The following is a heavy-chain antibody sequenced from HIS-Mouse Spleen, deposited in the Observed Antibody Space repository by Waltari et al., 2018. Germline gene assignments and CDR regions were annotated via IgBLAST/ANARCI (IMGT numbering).Heavy chain of an antibody. CDR1: GFTVSSHY. Sequence: EVQLVESGGGLIQPGGSLRLSCAASGFTVSSHYMSWVRQAPGKGLEWVSVIYSGGSTYYADSVKGRFTISRDNSKNTLYLQMNSLRAEDTAVYYCAREGSGYDYYFDYWGQGTLVTVSS. CDR2: IYSGGST. J-gene: IGHJ4*02. V-gene: IGHV3-53*01. CDR3: AREGSGYDYYFDY. D-gene: IGHD5-12*01.